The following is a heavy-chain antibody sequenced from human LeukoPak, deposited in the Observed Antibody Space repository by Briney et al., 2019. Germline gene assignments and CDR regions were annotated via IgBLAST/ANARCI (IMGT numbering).Heavy chain of an antibody. V-gene: IGHV1-69*05. CDR1: GGTFSSYA. J-gene: IGHJ6*03. D-gene: IGHD4-17*01. CDR3: ARERTTVTTDYYYYYYMDV. CDR2: IIPIFGTA. Sequence: GSSVKVSCKASGGTFSSYAISWARQAPGQGLEWMGGIIPIFGTANYAQKFQGRVTITTDESTSTAYMELSSLRSEDTAVYYCARERTTVTTDYYYYYYMDVWGKGTTVTVSS.